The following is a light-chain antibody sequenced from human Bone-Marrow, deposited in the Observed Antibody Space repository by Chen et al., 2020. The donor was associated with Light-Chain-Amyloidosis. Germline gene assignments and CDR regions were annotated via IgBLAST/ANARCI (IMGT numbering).Light chain of an antibody. J-gene: IGLJ3*02. V-gene: IGLV3-21*02. Sequence: SYVLTQPSSVSVAPGQTATIACGGNNIGSTGVHWYQQTPGQAPLLVVYDVSYRPSGIPERLSGSNSGNTATLTISRVEAGDEADYYCQVWDRSSDRPVFGGGTKLTVL. CDR2: DVS. CDR3: QVWDRSSDRPV. CDR1: NIGSTG.